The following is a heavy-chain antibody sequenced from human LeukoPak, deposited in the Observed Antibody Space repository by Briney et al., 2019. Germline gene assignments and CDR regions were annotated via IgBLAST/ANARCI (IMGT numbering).Heavy chain of an antibody. D-gene: IGHD4-17*01. Sequence: GGSLRLSCAASGFTFSSYAMHWVRQAPGKGLEWVAVISYDGSNKYYADSVKGRFTISRDNAKNSLYLQMISLRGEDTAVYYCASPLYGDYFDYWGQGTLVTVSS. J-gene: IGHJ4*02. CDR2: ISYDGSNK. V-gene: IGHV3-30*04. CDR3: ASPLYGDYFDY. CDR1: GFTFSSYA.